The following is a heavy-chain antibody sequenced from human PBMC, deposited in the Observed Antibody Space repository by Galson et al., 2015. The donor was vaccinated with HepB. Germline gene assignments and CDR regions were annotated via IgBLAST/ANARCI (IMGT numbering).Heavy chain of an antibody. D-gene: IGHD3-22*01. CDR3: ARRLSYYDSSGYYINWFDP. V-gene: IGHV5-10-1*01. CDR1: GYSFTSYW. Sequence: QSGAEVKKPGESLRISCKGSGYSFTSYWISWVRQMPGKGLEWMGRIDPSDSYTNYSPSFQGHVTISADKSISTAYLQWSSLKASDTAMYYCARRLSYYDSSGYYINWFDPWGQGTLVTVSS. J-gene: IGHJ5*02. CDR2: IDPSDSYT.